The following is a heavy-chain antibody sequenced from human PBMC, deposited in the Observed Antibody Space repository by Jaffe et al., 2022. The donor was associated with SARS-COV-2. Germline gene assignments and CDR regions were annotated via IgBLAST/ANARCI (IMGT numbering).Heavy chain of an antibody. CDR3: TRDNYGGNWRRAFDI. Sequence: EVQLVESGGGLVQPGRSLRLSCTASGFTFGDYAMSWVRQAPGKGLEWVGFIRSKAYGGTTEYAASVKGRFTISRDDSKSIAYLQMNSLKTEDTAVYYCTRDNYGGNWRRAFDIWGQGTMVTVSS. J-gene: IGHJ3*02. CDR1: GFTFGDYA. D-gene: IGHD4-17*01. V-gene: IGHV3-49*04. CDR2: IRSKAYGGTT.